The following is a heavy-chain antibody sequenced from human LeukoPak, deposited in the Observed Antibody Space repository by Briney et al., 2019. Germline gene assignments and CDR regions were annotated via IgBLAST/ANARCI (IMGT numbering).Heavy chain of an antibody. Sequence: GGSLRLSCAASGFTFNIYAIHWVRQAPGKGLEWVAFISFDGTNKFYADSVKGRFTISRDNSKNTLFLQMNTLRSEDTAVYYCARGGQLSPRYFDYWGQGTLVTVSS. CDR1: GFTFNIYA. CDR3: ARGGQLSPRYFDY. CDR2: ISFDGTNK. V-gene: IGHV3-30-3*01. D-gene: IGHD5-18*01. J-gene: IGHJ4*02.